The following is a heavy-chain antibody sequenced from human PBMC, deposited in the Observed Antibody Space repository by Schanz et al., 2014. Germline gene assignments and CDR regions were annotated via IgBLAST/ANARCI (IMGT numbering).Heavy chain of an antibody. Sequence: EVQLVESGGGLVKPGGSLRLSCEASEFTFSSYKMNWVRQAPGKGLEWVSYISGTTTYTNYADSVKGRFTISRDNAKNSLYLQMNSLRAEDTAVYYCAREQIMAAAGLVDYWGHGTLVTVSS. CDR1: EFTFSSYK. J-gene: IGHJ4*01. D-gene: IGHD6-13*01. CDR2: ISGTTTYT. CDR3: AREQIMAAAGLVDY. V-gene: IGHV3-21*05.